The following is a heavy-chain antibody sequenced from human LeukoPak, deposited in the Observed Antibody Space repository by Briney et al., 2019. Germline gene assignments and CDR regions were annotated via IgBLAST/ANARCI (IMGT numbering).Heavy chain of an antibody. Sequence: PSETLSLTCTVSGGSTSGYYWSWTRQSPGRGLEWCGYVHSNGDTNYNPSFKSRVTISLDTSKNQFSLRLTSVTAADTAVYYCVKYNRSPAVYALDIWGQGTMVTVSS. V-gene: IGHV4-59*01. CDR1: GGSTSGYY. D-gene: IGHD1-14*01. CDR2: VHSNGDT. CDR3: VKYNRSPAVYALDI. J-gene: IGHJ3*02.